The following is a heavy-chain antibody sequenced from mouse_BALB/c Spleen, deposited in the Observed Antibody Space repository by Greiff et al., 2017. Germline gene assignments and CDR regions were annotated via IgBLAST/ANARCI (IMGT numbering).Heavy chain of an antibody. V-gene: IGHV5-6-4*01. Sequence: EVKVVESGGGLVKPGGSLKLSCAASGFTFSSYTMSWVRQTPEKRLEWVATISSGGSYTYYPDSVKGRFTISRDNAKNTLYLQMSSLKSEDTAMYYCTRGLTARATKEGFAYWGQGTLVTVSA. D-gene: IGHD3-2*01. CDR1: GFTFSSYT. CDR3: TRGLTARATKEGFAY. J-gene: IGHJ3*01. CDR2: ISSGGSYT.